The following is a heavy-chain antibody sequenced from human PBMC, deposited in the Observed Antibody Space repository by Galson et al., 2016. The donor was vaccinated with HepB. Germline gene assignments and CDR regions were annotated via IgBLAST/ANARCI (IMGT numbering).Heavy chain of an antibody. V-gene: IGHV3-30*18. Sequence: SLRLSCAASGFSFNTYGMHWVRQAPGKGLEWVAIISHDGRHKFYADSVKGRFTISRDNSRNTVYLEMNNLRAEDTAVYYCAKDLRTSTGDILPADLWGQGTLVTVSS. CDR3: AKDLRTSTGDILPADL. CDR1: GFSFNTYG. J-gene: IGHJ5*02. D-gene: IGHD7-27*01. CDR2: ISHDGRHK.